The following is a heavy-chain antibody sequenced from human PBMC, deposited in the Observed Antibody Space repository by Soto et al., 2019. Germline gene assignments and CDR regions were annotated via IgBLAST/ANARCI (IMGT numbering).Heavy chain of an antibody. CDR2: ISSGGST. CDR1: GFTVSNLS. CDR3: ARDTLGGAYEFLH. V-gene: IGHV3-66*01. Sequence: EVQLVESGGGLVQPGGSLRLSCAASGFTVSNLSMTWVRQAPGKGLQWVAVISSGGSTYYADSVKGRFTISRDNSKNTLYLEMNSLRAEDTAVYYCARDTLGGAYEFLHGGQGTLVTVSS. J-gene: IGHJ4*02. D-gene: IGHD3-3*01.